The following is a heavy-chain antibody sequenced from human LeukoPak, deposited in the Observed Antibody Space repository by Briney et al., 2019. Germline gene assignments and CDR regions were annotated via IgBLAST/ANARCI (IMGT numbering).Heavy chain of an antibody. D-gene: IGHD6-19*01. CDR3: AARIAVAGPHTDDAFDI. CDR1: GGSISSYY. V-gene: IGHV4-59*08. Sequence: SETLSLTCTVSGGSISSYYWSWIRQPPGKGLEWIGYIYYSGSTNYNPSLKSRVTISVDTSKNQFSLKLSSVTAADTAVYYCAARIAVAGPHTDDAFDIWGQGTMVTVSS. J-gene: IGHJ3*02. CDR2: IYYSGST.